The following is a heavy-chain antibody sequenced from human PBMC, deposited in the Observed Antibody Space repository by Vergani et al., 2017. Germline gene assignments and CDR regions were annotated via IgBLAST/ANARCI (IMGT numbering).Heavy chain of an antibody. CDR3: GRVADFYGLESRLLDL. CDR1: GGSMSGYY. Sequence: QVRLQESGPGLVKPSETLSLTCSVPGGSMSGYYWSWIRQPPGKELEWIGYMYHSGSTNYNPSLETRVTISGDTSKNQFSLKLNSVTAADTAVYYCGRVADFYGLESRLLDLWGQGILVTVSS. CDR2: MYHSGST. J-gene: IGHJ5*02. D-gene: IGHD3-10*01. V-gene: IGHV4-59*01.